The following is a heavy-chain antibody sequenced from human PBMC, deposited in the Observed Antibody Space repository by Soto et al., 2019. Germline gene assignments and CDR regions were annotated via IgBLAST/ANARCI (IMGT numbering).Heavy chain of an antibody. V-gene: IGHV3-30-3*01. CDR2: ISYDGSNK. CDR1: GFTFSSYA. D-gene: IGHD3-22*01. Sequence: VGSLRLSCAASGFTFSSYAMHWVRQAPGKGLEWVAVISYDGSNKYYADSVKGRFTISRDNSKNTLYLQMNSLRAEDTAVYYCARDKHTMIVVLPWNWFDPWGQGTLVTVSS. CDR3: ARDKHTMIVVLPWNWFDP. J-gene: IGHJ5*02.